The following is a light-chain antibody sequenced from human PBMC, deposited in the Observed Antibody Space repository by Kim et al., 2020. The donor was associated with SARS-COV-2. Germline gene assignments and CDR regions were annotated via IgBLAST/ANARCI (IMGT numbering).Light chain of an antibody. CDR1: SGHSTYT. CDR2: LKSDGSL. V-gene: IGLV4-69*01. Sequence: SVKLTCTLSSGHSTYTIAWHQQLPLKGPRFLMRLKSDGSLIKGDGIPDRFSGSSSGAERYLTISSLQSEDEADYYCQTWGADIHVFGGGTKVTVL. J-gene: IGLJ2*01. CDR3: QTWGADIHV.